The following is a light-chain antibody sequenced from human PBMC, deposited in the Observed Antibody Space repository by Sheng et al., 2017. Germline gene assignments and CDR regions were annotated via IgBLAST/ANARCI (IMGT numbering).Light chain of an antibody. V-gene: IGKV1-NL1*01. CDR3: QQCYSPPYS. CDR1: QGITRW. Sequence: DVEVTQSPSSVSASVGDRVTITCRASQGITRWLAWYQQKPGKAPKLLLHGASRLESGVPSRFSGSGSGTDYTLTISSLQPEDFATYYCQQCYSPPYSFGQGTKLDIK. J-gene: IGKJ2*03. CDR2: GAS.